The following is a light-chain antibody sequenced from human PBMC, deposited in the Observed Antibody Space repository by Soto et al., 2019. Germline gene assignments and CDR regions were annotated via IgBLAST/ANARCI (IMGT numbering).Light chain of an antibody. CDR2: AAS. Sequence: DVQMTQSPSSLSASVGDRVTITCRASQSISNYLNWYQHKPGKAPDLLIFAASSLRSGVPSRFSGTGSGSDFTLTINSLQPEDVATYYYQQSFSSPQLTFGGGTKVEIK. V-gene: IGKV1-39*01. CDR1: QSISNY. J-gene: IGKJ4*01. CDR3: QQSFSSPQLT.